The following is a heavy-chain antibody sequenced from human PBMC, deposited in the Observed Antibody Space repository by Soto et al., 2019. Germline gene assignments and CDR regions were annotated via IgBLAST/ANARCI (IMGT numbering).Heavy chain of an antibody. V-gene: IGHV4-59*08. Sequence: QVQLQESGPGLVKPSETLSLTCTVSGGSISSYYWSWIRQPPGKGLEWIGYIYYSGSTNYNPSLKSRVTISVDTSKSQFARKLSSVPAADTAVYYCARYCRSTSCYALWYFDLWGRGTLVTVSS. CDR1: GGSISSYY. CDR2: IYYSGST. CDR3: ARYCRSTSCYALWYFDL. J-gene: IGHJ2*01. D-gene: IGHD2-2*01.